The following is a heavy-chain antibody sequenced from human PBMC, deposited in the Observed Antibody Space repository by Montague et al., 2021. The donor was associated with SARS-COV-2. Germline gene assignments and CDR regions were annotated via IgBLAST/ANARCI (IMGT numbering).Heavy chain of an antibody. V-gene: IGHV4-59*01. CDR2: IFYRGTT. Sequence: SETLSLTCTVSGASMTYFYWSWIRQTPEKGLEWIGYIFYRGTTKYNPSLESRVTITVDTSKDQFYLKLNSVTAADTAVYYCARGATGTFDYWGQGTRVTVSS. CDR3: ARGATGTFDY. D-gene: IGHD1-1*01. CDR1: GASMTYFY. J-gene: IGHJ4*02.